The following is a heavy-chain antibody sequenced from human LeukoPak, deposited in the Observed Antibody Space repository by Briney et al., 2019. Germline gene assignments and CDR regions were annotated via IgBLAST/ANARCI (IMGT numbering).Heavy chain of an antibody. CDR1: GGSISSGGYY. J-gene: IGHJ4*02. CDR3: AREDTGIAAAGTSFDY. Sequence: PSETLSLTCTVSGGSISSGGYYWGWIRQPPGKGLEWIGSIYYSGSTYYNPSLKSRVTISVDTSKNQFSLKLSSVTAADTAVYYCAREDTGIAAAGTSFDYWGQGTLVTVSS. D-gene: IGHD6-13*01. V-gene: IGHV4-39*02. CDR2: IYYSGST.